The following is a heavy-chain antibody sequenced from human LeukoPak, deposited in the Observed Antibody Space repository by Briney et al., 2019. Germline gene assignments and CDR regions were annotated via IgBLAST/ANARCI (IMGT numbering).Heavy chain of an antibody. CDR1: GGSISSYSYY. V-gene: IGHV4-39*01. CDR3: ARHLNGITIFGVVFDY. CDR2: ISYSGST. J-gene: IGHJ4*02. Sequence: SETLSLTCTVSGGSISSYSYYWGWVRQPPGKGLGWIGTISYSGSTYYNPSLKSRLTISVDTSKNQFSLKVSSVTAADTAVYYCARHLNGITIFGVVFDYWGQGTLVTVSS. D-gene: IGHD3-3*01.